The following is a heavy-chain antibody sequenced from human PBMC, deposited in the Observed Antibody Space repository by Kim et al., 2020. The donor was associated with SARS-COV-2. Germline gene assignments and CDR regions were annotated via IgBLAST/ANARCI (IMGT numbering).Heavy chain of an antibody. V-gene: IGHV1-46*01. CDR2: T. Sequence: TSYAQKCQGRGTMTRDTSTSTVYMELSSLRSEDTAVYYCARDTAGSSLSIWGQGTLVTVSS. CDR3: ARDTAGSSLSI. J-gene: IGHJ4*02. D-gene: IGHD2-2*01.